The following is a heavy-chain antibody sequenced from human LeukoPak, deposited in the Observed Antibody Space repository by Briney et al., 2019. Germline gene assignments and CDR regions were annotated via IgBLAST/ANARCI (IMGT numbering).Heavy chain of an antibody. D-gene: IGHD6-19*01. CDR1: GFIFGNYA. J-gene: IGHJ5*02. CDR3: ARVVAGKENWFDP. V-gene: IGHV3-43*02. Sequence: PGGSLRLSCAAPGFIFGNYAIHWVRQAPGKGLEWVSLISGDGGSTFYADSVKGRFTISRDNAKNSLYLQMNSLRAEDTAVYYCARVVAGKENWFDPWGQGTLVTVSS. CDR2: ISGDGGST.